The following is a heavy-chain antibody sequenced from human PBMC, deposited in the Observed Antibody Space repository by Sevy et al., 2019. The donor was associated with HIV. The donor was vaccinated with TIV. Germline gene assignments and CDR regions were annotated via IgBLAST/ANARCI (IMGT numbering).Heavy chain of an antibody. V-gene: IGHV1-69*13. J-gene: IGHJ6*02. CDR1: GGTFSSYA. D-gene: IGHD3-10*01. CDR3: ARKSGHYGSGSYYYYYYGMDV. CDR2: IIPIFGTA. Sequence: ASVKVSCKASGGTFSSYAISWVRQAPGQGLEWMGGIIPIFGTANYAQKFQGRVTITADESTSTAYMELSSLRSEDTAVYYCARKSGHYGSGSYYYYYYGMDVWGQGTTVTVSS.